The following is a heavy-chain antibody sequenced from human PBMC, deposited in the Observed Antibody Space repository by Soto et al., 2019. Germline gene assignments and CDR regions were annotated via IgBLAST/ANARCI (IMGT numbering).Heavy chain of an antibody. Sequence: SETLSLTCTVSGGSISSYYWNWIRQPPGKGLEWIGYIYYSGSTNYNPSLKSRVTISVDTSKNQFSLKLSSVTAADTAVYYCAKWTKGWFDPWGQGTLVTVSS. CDR3: AKWTKGWFDP. J-gene: IGHJ5*02. CDR1: GGSISSYY. V-gene: IGHV4-59*01. D-gene: IGHD2-8*01. CDR2: IYYSGST.